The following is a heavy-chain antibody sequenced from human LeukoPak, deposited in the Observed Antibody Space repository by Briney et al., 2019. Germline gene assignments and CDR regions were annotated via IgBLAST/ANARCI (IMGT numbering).Heavy chain of an antibody. Sequence: GGSLRPSCSASGFTFSTNGMHWVRQAPGKGLEWVAAISSDGGSSSYAESVRGRFTISRDNSKNTLYLQINSLRAEDTAEYYCAKDPYSNKDAFDIWGQGTMVTVSS. CDR2: ISSDGGSS. J-gene: IGHJ3*02. CDR3: AKDPYSNKDAFDI. D-gene: IGHD6-13*01. CDR1: GFTFSTNG. V-gene: IGHV3-30*18.